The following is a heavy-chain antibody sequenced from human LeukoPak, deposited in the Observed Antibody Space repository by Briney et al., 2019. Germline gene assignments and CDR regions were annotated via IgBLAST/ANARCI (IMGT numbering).Heavy chain of an antibody. CDR1: GFTFSSYW. D-gene: IGHD3-3*01. Sequence: GGSLRLSCAASGFTFSSYWMSWVRQAPGKGLEWVANIKQDGSEKYYVDSVKGRFTISRDNAKNSLYLQMNSLRAEDTAVYYCARTYYDFWSGYHRDDAFDIWGQGTMVTVSS. J-gene: IGHJ3*02. CDR3: ARTYYDFWSGYHRDDAFDI. CDR2: IKQDGSEK. V-gene: IGHV3-7*01.